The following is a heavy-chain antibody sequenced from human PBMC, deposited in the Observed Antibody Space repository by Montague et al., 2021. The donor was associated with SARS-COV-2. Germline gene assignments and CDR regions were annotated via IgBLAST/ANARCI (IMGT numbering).Heavy chain of an antibody. J-gene: IGHJ3*02. CDR1: GYSIRTGYY. V-gene: IGHV4-38-2*02. Sequence: SETLSLTCTVSGYSIRTGYYWGCIRPPPAKGLEWLWTIYHSGSTYFNPSLKSRVTISVDTSKNQFSLNLSSVTAADTAVYYCAKVAGSHDTFDIWGRGTMVTVSS. CDR3: AKVAGSHDTFDI. D-gene: IGHD6-19*01. CDR2: IYHSGST.